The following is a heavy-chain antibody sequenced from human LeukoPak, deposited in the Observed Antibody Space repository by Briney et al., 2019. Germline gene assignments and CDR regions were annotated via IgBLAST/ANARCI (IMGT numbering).Heavy chain of an antibody. Sequence: GRSLRLSCAASGFTSSSYGMHWVRQAPGKGLEWVAVIWYDGSNKYYADSVKGRFTISRDNSKNTLYLQMNSLRAEDTAVYYCARNLRYSSSWALDYWGQGTLVTVSS. D-gene: IGHD6-13*01. CDR3: ARNLRYSSSWALDY. V-gene: IGHV3-33*01. J-gene: IGHJ4*02. CDR1: GFTSSSYG. CDR2: IWYDGSNK.